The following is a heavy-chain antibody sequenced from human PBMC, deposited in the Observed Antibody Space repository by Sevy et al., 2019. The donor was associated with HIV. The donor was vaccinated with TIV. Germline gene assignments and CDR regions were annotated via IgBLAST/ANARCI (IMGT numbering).Heavy chain of an antibody. CDR3: ARGRITGTSGYGMDV. Sequence: ASVKVSCEASGFSFTNSAVQWVRQARGQRLEWIGWIVVGSGNTDYAQKLQDRVTITRDMSTSTAYMELSSLRSEDTAVYYCARGRITGTSGYGMDVWGQGTTVTVSS. J-gene: IGHJ6*02. D-gene: IGHD1-7*01. V-gene: IGHV1-58*01. CDR1: GFSFTNSA. CDR2: IVVGSGNT.